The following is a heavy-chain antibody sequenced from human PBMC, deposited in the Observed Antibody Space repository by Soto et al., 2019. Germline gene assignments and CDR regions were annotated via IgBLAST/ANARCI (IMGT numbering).Heavy chain of an antibody. D-gene: IGHD3-10*01. V-gene: IGHV1-46*01. Sequence: QVQLVQSGAEVKKPGASVKVSCKASEYSFTSHYVHWVRQAPGQGLVWMGIINPSDGSTTYAQKFQGRVTMARDTPTSTVYMELTSLRSEDTAVYYCGRGNYGSGSAFYGVDVWGQGTTVTVFS. CDR2: INPSDGST. CDR3: GRGNYGSGSAFYGVDV. J-gene: IGHJ6*02. CDR1: EYSFTSHY.